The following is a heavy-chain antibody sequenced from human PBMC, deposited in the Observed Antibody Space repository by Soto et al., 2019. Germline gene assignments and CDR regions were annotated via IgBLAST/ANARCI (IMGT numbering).Heavy chain of an antibody. CDR3: ARGRGRYSSGWSWFDP. Sequence: SETLSLTCGVSGGTIRSPDWWTWVRQPPGKGLEWIGEIFQSGSTNYTPSLESRVTISVDKSKNQFSLTLTPVTAADTAVYFCARGRGRYSSGWSWFDPWGQGILVTVSS. CDR1: GGTIRSPDW. D-gene: IGHD6-19*01. V-gene: IGHV4-4*02. CDR2: IFQSGST. J-gene: IGHJ5*02.